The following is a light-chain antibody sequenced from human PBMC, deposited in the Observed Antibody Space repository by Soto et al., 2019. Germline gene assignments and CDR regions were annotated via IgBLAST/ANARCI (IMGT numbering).Light chain of an antibody. Sequence: QSVLTQPPSASGTPGQRVTIPCSGTHSNIGRNSVNWYLQLPGTAPRLLIFSSNQRPLGVPDRFSGSRSGTSASLAITGLRSEDDAYYYCAAWGDSLNGRVFGGGTQLAVL. CDR1: HSNIGRNS. J-gene: IGLJ3*02. V-gene: IGLV1-44*01. CDR3: AAWGDSLNGRV. CDR2: SSN.